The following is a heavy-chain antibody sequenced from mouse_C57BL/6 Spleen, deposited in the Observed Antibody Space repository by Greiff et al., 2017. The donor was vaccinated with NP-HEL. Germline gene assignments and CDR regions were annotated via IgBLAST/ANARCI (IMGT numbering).Heavy chain of an antibody. CDR2: IDPSDSET. V-gene: IGHV1-52*01. CDR3: ARGGEMVTTGYYYAMDY. CDR1: GYTFTSYW. Sequence: QVQLKQPGAELVRPGSSVKLSCKASGYTFTSYWMHWVKQRPIQGLEWIGNIDPSDSETHYNQKFKDKATLTVDKSSSTAYMQLSSLTSEDSAVYYCARGGEMVTTGYYYAMDYWGQGTSVTVSS. J-gene: IGHJ4*01. D-gene: IGHD2-2*01.